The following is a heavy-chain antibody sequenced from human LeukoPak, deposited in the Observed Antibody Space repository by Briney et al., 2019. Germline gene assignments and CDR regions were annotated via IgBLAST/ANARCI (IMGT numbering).Heavy chain of an antibody. V-gene: IGHV3-53*01. Sequence: GGSLRLSGAASGFTASSNYMSWVRQAPGKGLEWVSVIYSGGSTYYADSVKGRFTISRHNSKNTLYLQMNSLRAEDTAVYYCAKLGDYDAFDIWGQGTMVTVSS. J-gene: IGHJ3*02. CDR3: AKLGDYDAFDI. CDR2: IYSGGST. D-gene: IGHD4-17*01. CDR1: GFTASSNY.